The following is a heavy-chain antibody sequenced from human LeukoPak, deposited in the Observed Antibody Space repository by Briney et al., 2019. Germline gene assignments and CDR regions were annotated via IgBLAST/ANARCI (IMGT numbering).Heavy chain of an antibody. CDR1: GFTFSGSA. J-gene: IGHJ4*02. Sequence: PGGSLRLSCAASGFTFSGSAMHWVRQASGKGLEWVGRIRGKANSYATAYAASVKGRFTISRDDSKNTAYLQMNSLKTEDTAVYYCSGGGTPTDYWGQGTLVTVSS. D-gene: IGHD1-26*01. CDR3: SGGGTPTDY. V-gene: IGHV3-73*01. CDR2: IRGKANSYAT.